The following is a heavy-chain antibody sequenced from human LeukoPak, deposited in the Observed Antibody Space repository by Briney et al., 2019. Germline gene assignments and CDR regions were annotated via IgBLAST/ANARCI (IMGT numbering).Heavy chain of an antibody. D-gene: IGHD4-17*01. CDR2: INPNSGGT. CDR3: AKELTTVTDYFDY. V-gene: IGHV1-2*02. J-gene: IGHJ4*02. Sequence: APVKVSCKASGYTFTGYYMHWVRQAPGQGLEWMGWINPNSGGTNYAQKFQGRVTMTRDTSISTAYMELSRLRSDDTAVYYCAKELTTVTDYFDYWGQGTLVTVSS. CDR1: GYTFTGYY.